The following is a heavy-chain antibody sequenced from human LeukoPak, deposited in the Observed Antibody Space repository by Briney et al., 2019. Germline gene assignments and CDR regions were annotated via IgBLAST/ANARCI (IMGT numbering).Heavy chain of an antibody. D-gene: IGHD1-1*01. J-gene: IGHJ4*02. Sequence: SETLSLTCTVSGGSISGSSYYWSCIRQPAGKGLEWIGRIYTSGTTDYNPSLKSRVTISVDTSKNQVSLKLSSVTAADTAVYYCAKEGWNDYYFDYWGQGTLVTVSS. CDR3: AKEGWNDYYFDY. CDR1: GGSISGSSYY. CDR2: IYTSGTT. V-gene: IGHV4-61*02.